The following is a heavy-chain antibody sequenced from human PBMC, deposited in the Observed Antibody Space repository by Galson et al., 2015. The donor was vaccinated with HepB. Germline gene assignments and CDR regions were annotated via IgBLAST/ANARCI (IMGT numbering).Heavy chain of an antibody. J-gene: IGHJ3*02. CDR1: GFTFSSYD. D-gene: IGHD2-2*01. CDR2: IGTAGDT. V-gene: IGHV3-13*01. Sequence: SLRLSCAASGFTFSSYDMHWVRQATGKGLEWVSAIGTAGDTYYPGSVKGRFTISRENAKNSLYLQMNSLRAGDTAVYYCARGKYCSSTSCYVGDAFDIWGQGTMVTVSS. CDR3: ARGKYCSSTSCYVGDAFDI.